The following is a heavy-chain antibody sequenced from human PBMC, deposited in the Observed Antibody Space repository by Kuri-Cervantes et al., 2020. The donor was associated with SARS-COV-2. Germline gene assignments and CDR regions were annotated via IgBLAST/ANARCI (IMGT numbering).Heavy chain of an antibody. CDR2: IIPIFGTA. J-gene: IGHJ5*02. CDR1: GGTFSSYA. CDR3: ATAPGFVGATKGGNWFDP. D-gene: IGHD1-26*01. V-gene: IGHV1-69*13. Sequence: SVKVSCKASGGTFSSYAISWVRQAPGQGLEWMGGIIPIFGTANYAQKFQGRVTITADESTSTAYMELSSLRSEDTAVYYCATAPGFVGATKGGNWFDPWGQGTLVTVSS.